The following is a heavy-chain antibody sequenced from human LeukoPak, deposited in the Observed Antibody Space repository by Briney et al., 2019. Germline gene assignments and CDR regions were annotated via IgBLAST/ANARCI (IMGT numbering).Heavy chain of an antibody. CDR1: GYTLTELS. V-gene: IGHV1-24*01. CDR3: ARDKGGGDYNKVVFWFDP. Sequence: GASVKVSCKVSGYTLTELSMHWVRQAPGKGLEWMGGFDPEDGETIYAQKFQGRVTMTEDTSTDTAYMELSSLRSEDTAVYYCARDKGGGDYNKVVFWFDPWGQGTLVTVSS. CDR2: FDPEDGET. J-gene: IGHJ5*02. D-gene: IGHD4-17*01.